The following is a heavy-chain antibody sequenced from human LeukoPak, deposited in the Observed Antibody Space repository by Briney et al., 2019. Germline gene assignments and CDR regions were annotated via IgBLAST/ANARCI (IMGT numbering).Heavy chain of an antibody. CDR1: GFTFRNYV. V-gene: IGHV3-30-3*01. CDR2: TSSDLNVK. Sequence: GGSLRLSCAASGFTFRNYVIHWVRQAPGKGLEWVAVTSSDLNVKLYADSVKGRFTISRDNSRSTLYLQMNSLRPEDTAIYYCAREGYYGSGSPPSLYFDYWGQGTLVTVTS. D-gene: IGHD3-10*01. CDR3: AREGYYGSGSPPSLYFDY. J-gene: IGHJ4*02.